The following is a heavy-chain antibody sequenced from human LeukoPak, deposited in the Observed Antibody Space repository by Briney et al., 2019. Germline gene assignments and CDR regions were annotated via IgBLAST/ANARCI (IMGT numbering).Heavy chain of an antibody. CDR2: TYYRSTWYN. D-gene: IGHD2-2*01. CDR1: GDSVSSNSVP. Sequence: SQTLSLTCAISGDSVSSNSVPWHWLRQSPSRGLEWLGRTYYRSTWYNDYAVSVRGRITVNPDTSKNQFSLHLNSVTPEDTAVYYCARRLTQYDCFDPWGQGILVTVSS. CDR3: ARRLTQYDCFDP. V-gene: IGHV6-1*01. J-gene: IGHJ5*02.